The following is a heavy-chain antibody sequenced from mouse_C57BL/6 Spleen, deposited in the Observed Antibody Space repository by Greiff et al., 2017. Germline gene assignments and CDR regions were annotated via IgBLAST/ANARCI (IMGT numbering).Heavy chain of an antibody. CDR2: IYPSDSET. CDR3: ARHYGDYAMDY. CDR1: GYTFTSYW. D-gene: IGHD1-1*02. J-gene: IGHJ4*01. V-gene: IGHV1-61*01. Sequence: VQLQQPGAELVRPGSSVKLSCKASGYTFTSYWMDWVKQRPGQGLEWIGNIYPSDSETHYNPKFKDKATLTVDKSSSTAYMQLSSLTSEDTAVYYCARHYGDYAMDYWGQGTSVTVSS.